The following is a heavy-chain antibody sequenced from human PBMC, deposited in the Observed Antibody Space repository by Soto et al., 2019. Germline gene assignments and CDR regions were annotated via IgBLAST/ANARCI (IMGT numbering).Heavy chain of an antibody. J-gene: IGHJ6*02. V-gene: IGHV3-72*01. Sequence: EVQLVESGGGLVQPGGSLRLSCAASGLIFSDYHMDWVRQAPGKGLEWVGSIRRKANSYTTEYAASVKGRFTISRDDSTIALYLQLNSLKSEDTAGYYFAMLGGWSGGSSGMDVGGQGTTVTVSS. CDR3: AMLGGWSGGSSGMDV. CDR2: IRRKANSYTT. D-gene: IGHD6-19*01. CDR1: GLIFSDYH.